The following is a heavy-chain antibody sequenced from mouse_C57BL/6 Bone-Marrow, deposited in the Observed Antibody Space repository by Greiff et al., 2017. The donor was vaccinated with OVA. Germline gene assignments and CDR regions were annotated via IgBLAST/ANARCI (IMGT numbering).Heavy chain of an antibody. J-gene: IGHJ3*01. CDR2: ISSGSSTI. CDR1: GFTFSDYG. CDR3: AREVGRVWFAY. D-gene: IGHD1-1*02. Sequence: DVQLVESGGGLVKPGGSLKLSCAASGFTFSDYGMHWVRQAPEKGLEWVAYISSGSSTIYYADTVKGRFTISRDNAKNTLFLQMTSLRSEDTAMYYCAREVGRVWFAYWGQGTLVTVSA. V-gene: IGHV5-17*01.